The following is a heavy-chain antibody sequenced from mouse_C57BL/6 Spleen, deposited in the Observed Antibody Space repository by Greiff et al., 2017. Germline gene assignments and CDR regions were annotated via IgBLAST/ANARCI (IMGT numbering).Heavy chain of an antibody. D-gene: IGHD2-3*01. Sequence: QVQLQQSGPELVKPGASVKISCKASGYAFSSSWMNWVKQRPGKGLEWIGRIYPGDGDTNYNGKFKGKATLTADKSSSTAYMQLSSLTSEDSAVYFCTIYDGRYFDVWGTGTTVTVSS. CDR2: IYPGDGDT. J-gene: IGHJ1*03. CDR1: GYAFSSSW. CDR3: TIYDGRYFDV. V-gene: IGHV1-82*01.